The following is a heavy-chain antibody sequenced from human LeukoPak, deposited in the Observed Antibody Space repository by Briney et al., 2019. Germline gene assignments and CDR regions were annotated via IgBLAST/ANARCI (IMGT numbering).Heavy chain of an antibody. CDR1: GGSISSSSYY. Sequence: SETLSLTCTVSGGSISSSSYYWGWIRQPPGKGLEWMGRIYYSGSTYYNPSLKSRVTISVDTSKNQFSLKLSSVTAADTAVYYCARHRREADSSGWYSWYFDLWGRGTLVTVSS. D-gene: IGHD6-19*01. V-gene: IGHV4-39*01. CDR3: ARHRREADSSGWYSWYFDL. CDR2: IYYSGST. J-gene: IGHJ2*01.